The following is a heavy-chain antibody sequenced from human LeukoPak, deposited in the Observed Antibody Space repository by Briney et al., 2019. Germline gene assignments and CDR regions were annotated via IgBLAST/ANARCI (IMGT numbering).Heavy chain of an antibody. J-gene: IGHJ4*02. CDR2: ISSDGSYT. Sequence: GGSLRLSCTASDFTFSSNWMYWVRQAPGKGLVWVSRISSDGSYTSYADSVKGRFTISRDNAKNTLYLQMNNLRPEDTAVYYCGRGFGTTWGQGTLVSISS. CDR1: DFTFSSNW. V-gene: IGHV3-74*01. D-gene: IGHD1-1*01. CDR3: GRGFGTT.